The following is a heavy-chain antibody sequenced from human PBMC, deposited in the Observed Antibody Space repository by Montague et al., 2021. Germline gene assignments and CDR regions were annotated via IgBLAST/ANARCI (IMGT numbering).Heavy chain of an antibody. CDR3: ARVFSSWYVGWFDT. Sequence: SETLSLTCTVSGASITSNIYYWIWTRQSPGKDLDWIGSINYSGNSIYHPSLKSRITMAVDTSKIQLSLKLSSVTAADTAIYYCARVFSSWYVGWFDTWGQGTLVTVSS. D-gene: IGHD6-13*01. J-gene: IGHJ5*02. CDR2: INYSGNS. V-gene: IGHV4-39*07. CDR1: GASITSNIYY.